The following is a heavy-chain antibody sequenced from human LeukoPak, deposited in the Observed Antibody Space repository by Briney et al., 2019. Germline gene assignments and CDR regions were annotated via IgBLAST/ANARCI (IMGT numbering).Heavy chain of an antibody. CDR3: ARVNSWTEEPDTGFDY. D-gene: IGHD1-14*01. V-gene: IGHV4-34*01. J-gene: IGHJ4*02. CDR2: INHSGST. CDR1: GGSFSGYY. Sequence: SETLSLTCAVYGGSFSGYYWSWIRQPPGKGLEWIGEINHSGSTSYNPSLKSRVTISLYTSKNQFSLQLNSVSPEDTAVYYCARVNSWTEEPDTGFDYWGQGILVTVSS.